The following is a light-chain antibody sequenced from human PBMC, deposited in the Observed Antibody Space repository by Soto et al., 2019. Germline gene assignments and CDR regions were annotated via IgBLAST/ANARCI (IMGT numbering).Light chain of an antibody. CDR2: GAS. CDR3: QQYGSSPPIT. Sequence: EIVLTQSPGTLSLSPGERATLSCRASHSVSSSYLAWYQQKPGQAPRLLIYGASSRATGIPDRFSGSGSGTDFTLTISRLEPEYCAVYYCQQYGSSPPITFGGGTKSDIK. CDR1: HSVSSSY. V-gene: IGKV3-20*01. J-gene: IGKJ4*01.